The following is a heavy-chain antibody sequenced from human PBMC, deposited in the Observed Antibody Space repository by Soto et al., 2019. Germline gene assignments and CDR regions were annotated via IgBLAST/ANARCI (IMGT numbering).Heavy chain of an antibody. D-gene: IGHD5-12*01. J-gene: IGHJ3*02. V-gene: IGHV1-69*02. Sequence: SVKVSCKASGGTFSSYTISWVRQAPGQGLEWMGRIIPILGIANYAQKFQGRVTITADKSTSTAYMELSSLRSEDTAVYYCARPGVVATIRPPDALDIWGQGTMVTVSS. CDR1: GGTFSSYT. CDR2: IIPILGIA. CDR3: ARPGVVATIRPPDALDI.